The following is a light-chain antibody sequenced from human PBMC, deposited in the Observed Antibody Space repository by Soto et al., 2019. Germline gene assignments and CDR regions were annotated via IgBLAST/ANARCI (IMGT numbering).Light chain of an antibody. Sequence: DIQMTQSPSSLSVFVGDRVNITCRASQDIGTYLHWFQEKPGRAPKLLISTSATLPSAVPSRFRGSGAGADFPLTITSRRPEDFATDLCLQTCGSPLTVGGGTRVQ. CDR1: QDIGTY. CDR3: LQTCGSPLT. CDR2: TSA. J-gene: IGKJ4*01. V-gene: IGKV1-39*01.